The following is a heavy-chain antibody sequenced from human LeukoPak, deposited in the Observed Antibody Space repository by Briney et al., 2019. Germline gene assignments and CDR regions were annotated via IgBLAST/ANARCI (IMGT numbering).Heavy chain of an antibody. J-gene: IGHJ4*02. CDR2: MYLSGTT. D-gene: IGHD3-22*01. Sequence: PSETLSLTCTVSGDSINSLDLWSWVRQPPGKGLEWIGEMYLSGTTHSNPSVKSRVTISIDKSKNQFFLNLSSVTAADTAVYYCAGLVGRYSSGLYYYYFDYWGQGTLVTVFS. CDR3: AGLVGRYSSGLYYYYFDY. V-gene: IGHV4-4*02. CDR1: GDSINSLDL.